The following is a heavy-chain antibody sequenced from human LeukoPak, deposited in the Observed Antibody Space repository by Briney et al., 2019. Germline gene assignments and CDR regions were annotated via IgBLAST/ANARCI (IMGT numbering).Heavy chain of an antibody. CDR3: ARHDAGIAARPFDN. J-gene: IGHJ4*02. CDR1: GFTCSSYA. CDR2: ISGSGGST. Sequence: GGSLRLSCAASGFTCSSYAMSWVRQAPGKGLEWVSAISGSGGSTYYADSVKGRFTISRDNSKNTLYLQMNSLRAEDTAVYYCARHDAGIAARPFDNWGQGTLVTVSS. V-gene: IGHV3-23*01. D-gene: IGHD6-6*01.